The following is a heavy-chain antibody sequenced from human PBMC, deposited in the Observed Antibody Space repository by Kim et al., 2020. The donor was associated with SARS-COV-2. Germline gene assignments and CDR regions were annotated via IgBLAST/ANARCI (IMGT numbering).Heavy chain of an antibody. Sequence: GGSLRLSCAASGFTFSEYYMTWIRQAPGQGLEWVSYMSESGTIIYYTDSVKGRFTISRDNARNSLYLQMNSLRAEDTAVYYCTTLAYSSVGDWGQGTLVTVSS. CDR3: TTLAYSSVGD. J-gene: IGHJ4*02. CDR1: GFTFSEYY. D-gene: IGHD3-22*01. CDR2: MSESGTII. V-gene: IGHV3-11*01.